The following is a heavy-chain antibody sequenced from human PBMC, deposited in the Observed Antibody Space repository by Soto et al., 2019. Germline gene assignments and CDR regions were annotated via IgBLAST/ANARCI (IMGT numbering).Heavy chain of an antibody. CDR1: GYTFTGYY. V-gene: IGHV1-2*02. Sequence: ASVKVSCKASGYTFTGYYMHWVRQAPGQGLEWMGWINPNSGGTNYAQKFQGRVTMTRDTSISTAYMELSRLRSDDTAVYYCARGRWGYCTNGVCYRTPGIDYWGQGTLVTVSS. CDR3: ARGRWGYCTNGVCYRTPGIDY. CDR2: INPNSGGT. D-gene: IGHD2-8*01. J-gene: IGHJ4*02.